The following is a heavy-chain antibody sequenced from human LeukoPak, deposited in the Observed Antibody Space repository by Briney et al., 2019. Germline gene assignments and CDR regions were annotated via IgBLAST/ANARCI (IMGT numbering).Heavy chain of an antibody. D-gene: IGHD6-19*01. CDR1: GGSISSYF. Sequence: SETLSLTCTVSGGSISSYFWSWIRQPPGKGLEWIGYIYYSGSTNYNPSLKSRVTISVDTSKNQFSLKVSSVTAADTAVYYCARDSGPRFDYWGQGTLVTVSS. V-gene: IGHV4-59*01. J-gene: IGHJ4*02. CDR2: IYYSGST. CDR3: ARDSGPRFDY.